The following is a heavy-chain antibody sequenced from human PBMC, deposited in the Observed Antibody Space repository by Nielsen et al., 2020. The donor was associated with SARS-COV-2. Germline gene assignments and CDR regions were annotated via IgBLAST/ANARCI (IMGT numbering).Heavy chain of an antibody. CDR2: ISSHTGDT. V-gene: IGHV1-18*01. J-gene: IGHJ5*02. D-gene: IGHD4-17*01. CDR3: ARGDYGDYQWLAP. CDR1: GYTFISFG. Sequence: ASVKVSCKASGYTFISFGINWVRQAPGQGLEWMGWISSHTGDTKYAQKVQDRLTMTTDTSTTTAYMELRSLRFDDTAVYYCARGDYGDYQWLAPWGQGTLVTVSS.